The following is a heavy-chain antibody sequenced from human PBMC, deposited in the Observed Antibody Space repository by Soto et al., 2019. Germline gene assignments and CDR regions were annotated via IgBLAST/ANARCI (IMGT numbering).Heavy chain of an antibody. CDR2: VYYSGAT. Sequence: QVQLQESGPGLVRPSETLSLTCDVSGGTMSGFCWSWIRQSPGKGLEWIGHVYYSGATDYNPSLKSPVTSSEDTSRRQFSLKLNSVSAADTAVYYCASGGTAARRPGFYFCYMDVWGKGTTVTV. V-gene: IGHV4-59*01. CDR1: GGTMSGFC. D-gene: IGHD6-6*01. CDR3: ASGGTAARRPGFYFCYMDV. J-gene: IGHJ6*03.